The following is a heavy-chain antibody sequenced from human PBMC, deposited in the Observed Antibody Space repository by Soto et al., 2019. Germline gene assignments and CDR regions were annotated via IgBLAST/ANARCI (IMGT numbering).Heavy chain of an antibody. CDR3: ARRNGWFGELPEDYYYYGMDV. CDR2: INHSGST. V-gene: IGHV4-34*01. Sequence: SETLSLTCAVYGGSFSGYYWSWIRQPPGKGLEWIGEINHSGSTNYNPSLKSRVTISVDTSKNQFSLKLSSVTAADTAVYYCARRNGWFGELPEDYYYYGMDVWGQGTTVTVSS. D-gene: IGHD3-10*01. CDR1: GGSFSGYY. J-gene: IGHJ6*02.